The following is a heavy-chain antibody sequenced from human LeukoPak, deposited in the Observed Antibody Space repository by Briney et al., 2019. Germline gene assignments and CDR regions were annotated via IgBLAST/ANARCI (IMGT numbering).Heavy chain of an antibody. D-gene: IGHD3-10*01. CDR2: ISYDGSNK. J-gene: IGHJ4*02. Sequence: GGSLRLSCAASGFTFSRYGMHWVRQASGKGLEWVALISYDGSNKYYADSVKGRFTISRDNSKYTLYLQMNSLRPEDTAVYYCAKGDPYGSGSYPVDYWGQGTLVTVSS. V-gene: IGHV3-30*18. CDR1: GFTFSRYG. CDR3: AKGDPYGSGSYPVDY.